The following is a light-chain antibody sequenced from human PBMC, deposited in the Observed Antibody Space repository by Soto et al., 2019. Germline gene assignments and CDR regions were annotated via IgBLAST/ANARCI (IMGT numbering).Light chain of an antibody. CDR3: CSDAVRYTFYV. CDR1: NSDVGAYNY. V-gene: IGLV2-11*01. Sequence: QSVLAQPRSVSGSPGQSVIISCAGTNSDVGAYNYVSWYQHQPGKAPKLIIYDVVKRPSGVPDRFSGSKSGNTASLTISGLQADDEADYYCCSDAVRYTFYVFGTGIKVTXL. J-gene: IGLJ1*01. CDR2: DVV.